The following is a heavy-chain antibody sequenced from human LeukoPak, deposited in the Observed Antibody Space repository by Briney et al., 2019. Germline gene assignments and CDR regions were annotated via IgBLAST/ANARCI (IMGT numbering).Heavy chain of an antibody. V-gene: IGHV3-7*04. CDR1: GFTFSSYW. CDR2: IKQDGSEK. CDR3: ARARYSSSSYYFDY. J-gene: IGHJ4*02. D-gene: IGHD6-6*01. Sequence: GGSLRLSCVASGFTFSSYWMSWVRQAPGKGLEWVANIKQDGSEKYYVDSVKGRFTISRDNAKNSLYLQMNSLRAEDTAVYYCARARYSSSSYYFDYWGQGTLVTVSS.